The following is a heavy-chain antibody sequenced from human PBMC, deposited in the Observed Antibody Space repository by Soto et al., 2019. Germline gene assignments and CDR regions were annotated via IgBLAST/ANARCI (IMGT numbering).Heavy chain of an antibody. V-gene: IGHV1-69*01. D-gene: IGHD1-26*01. CDR3: PTAYRENYFYAMYV. J-gene: IGHJ6*02. CDR1: GGSFSNYA. CDR2: IIPMFGIG. Sequence: QVQLVQSGAEVKMPGSSVRVSCKASGGSFSNYAISWVRQAPGQGLEWMGGIIPMFGIGNYAEKFLGRVTITADESTSTSHMELSSLRSQDTGVYLCPTAYRENYFYAMYVWGQGTTVTVSS.